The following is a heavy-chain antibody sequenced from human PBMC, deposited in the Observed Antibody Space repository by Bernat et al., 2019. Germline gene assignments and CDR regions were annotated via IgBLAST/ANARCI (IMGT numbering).Heavy chain of an antibody. Sequence: QVQLVESGGGLVKPGGSLRLSCAASGFTFSDYYMSWIRQAPGKGLEWVSYISSSGSTIYYADSVKGQFTISRDNAKNSLYLQMNSLRAEDTAVYYCARDIREKGFVVRRGDAFDIWGQGTMVTVSS. CDR1: GFTFSDYY. J-gene: IGHJ3*02. V-gene: IGHV3-11*01. CDR2: ISSSGSTI. CDR3: ARDIREKGFVVRRGDAFDI. D-gene: IGHD2-21*01.